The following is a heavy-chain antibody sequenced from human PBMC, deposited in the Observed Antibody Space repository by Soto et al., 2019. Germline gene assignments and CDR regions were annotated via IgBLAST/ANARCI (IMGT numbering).Heavy chain of an antibody. V-gene: IGHV1-69*02. CDR2: IIPILGIA. CDR3: AVICSSTSCYPVDFDY. CDR1: GGTFSSYT. D-gene: IGHD2-2*01. Sequence: GASVKVSCKASGGTFSSYTISWVRQAPGQGLEWMGRIIPILGIANYAQKFQGRVTITADKSTSTAYMELSSLRSEDTAVYYCAVICSSTSCYPVDFDYWGQGTLVTVSS. J-gene: IGHJ4*02.